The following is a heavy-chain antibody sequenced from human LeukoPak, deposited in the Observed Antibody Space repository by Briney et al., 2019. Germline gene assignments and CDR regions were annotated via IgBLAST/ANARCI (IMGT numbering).Heavy chain of an antibody. CDR3: VRDFRSADY. Sequence: QAGGSLRLSCAASGFTLSTYCMHWVRQAPGKGPMWVSRICPDGTVTNYADSVKARFIISRDNARNTVYLQMNSLRVEDTAVYYCVRDFRSADYWGQGTLVTVSS. V-gene: IGHV3-74*01. J-gene: IGHJ4*02. CDR2: ICPDGTVT. CDR1: GFTLSTYC.